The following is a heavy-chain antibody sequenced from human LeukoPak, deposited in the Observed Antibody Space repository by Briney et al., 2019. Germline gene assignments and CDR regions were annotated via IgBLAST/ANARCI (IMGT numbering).Heavy chain of an antibody. CDR2: ISGDGVST. CDR3: AKDIGGNWFDP. V-gene: IGHV3-43*02. CDR1: GFTFDDYA. D-gene: IGHD3-16*01. Sequence: TGGSLRLSCAASGFTFDDYAMHWVRQAPGKGLEWVSHISGDGVSTYYADSVKGRFTISRDNSKKSLYLQMNSLKTEDTALYYCAKDIGGNWFDPWGQGTLVTVSS. J-gene: IGHJ5*02.